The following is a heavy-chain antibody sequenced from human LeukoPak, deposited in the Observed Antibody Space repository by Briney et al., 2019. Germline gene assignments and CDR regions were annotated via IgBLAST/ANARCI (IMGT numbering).Heavy chain of an antibody. D-gene: IGHD6-19*01. J-gene: IGHJ4*02. CDR2: ISSSGSTI. CDR1: GFTFSSYE. CDR3: AREFYSSGWFDY. V-gene: IGHV3-48*03. Sequence: GGSLRLSCAASGFTFSSYEMNWVRQAPGKGLEWVSYISSSGSTIYYADSVKGRFTISRDNAKNSLYLQMHSLRAEDTAVYYCAREFYSSGWFDYWGQGTLVTVSS.